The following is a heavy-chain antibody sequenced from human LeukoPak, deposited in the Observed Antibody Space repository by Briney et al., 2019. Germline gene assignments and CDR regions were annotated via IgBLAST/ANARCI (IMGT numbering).Heavy chain of an antibody. Sequence: SGPTLVKPTQTLTLTCTFSGFSLSTSGVGVGWIRQPPGKALEWLALIYWDDDKRYSPSLKSRLTITKDTSKNQVVLTMTNMDPVDTATYYCAHSPLVKLYDNSGYGTYYFDYWGQGTLVTVSS. CDR1: GFSLSTSGVG. CDR2: IYWDDDK. CDR3: AHSPLVKLYDNSGYGTYYFDY. J-gene: IGHJ4*02. D-gene: IGHD3-22*01. V-gene: IGHV2-5*02.